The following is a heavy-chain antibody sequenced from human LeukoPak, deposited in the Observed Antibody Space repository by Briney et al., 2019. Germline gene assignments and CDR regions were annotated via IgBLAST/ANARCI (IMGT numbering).Heavy chain of an antibody. Sequence: GRSLRLSCAASGFTFSSYAMHWVRQAPGKGLEWVAVISYDGSNKYYADSVKGRFTISRDSSKNTLYLQMNSLRAEDTAVYYCARYRIAAAGDLWGQGTLVTVSS. J-gene: IGHJ5*02. CDR2: ISYDGSNK. D-gene: IGHD6-13*01. V-gene: IGHV3-30*04. CDR1: GFTFSSYA. CDR3: ARYRIAAAGDL.